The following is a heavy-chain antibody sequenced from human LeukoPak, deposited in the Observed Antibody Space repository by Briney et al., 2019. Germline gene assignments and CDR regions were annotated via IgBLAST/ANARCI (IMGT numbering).Heavy chain of an antibody. J-gene: IGHJ5*02. Sequence: GRSLRLSCAASGFTFSDYYMSWIRQAPGKGLEWVSYISSSSSYTNYADSVKGRFTISRDNAKNSLYLQMNSLRAEDTAVYYCARRLRGYSGYNSFHWFDPWGQGTLVTVSS. CDR1: GFTFSDYY. CDR2: ISSSSSYT. D-gene: IGHD5-12*01. CDR3: ARRLRGYSGYNSFHWFDP. V-gene: IGHV3-11*06.